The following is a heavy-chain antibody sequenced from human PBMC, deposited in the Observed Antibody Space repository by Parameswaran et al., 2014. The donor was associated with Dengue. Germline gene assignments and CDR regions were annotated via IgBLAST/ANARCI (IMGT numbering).Heavy chain of an antibody. D-gene: IGHD3-10*02. V-gene: IGHV3-48*03. J-gene: IGHJ5*02. CDR2: ISSSGSTI. Sequence: WIRQPQEGLEWVSYISSSGSTIYYADSVKGRFTISRDNAKNSLYLQMNSLRAEDTAVYYCARVVLGAYWFDPWGQGTLVTVSS. CDR3: ARVVLGAYWFDP.